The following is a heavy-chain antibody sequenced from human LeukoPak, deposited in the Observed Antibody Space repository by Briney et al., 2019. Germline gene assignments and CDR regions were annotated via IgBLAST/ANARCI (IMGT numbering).Heavy chain of an antibody. Sequence: SETLSLTCIVSGGSMSGYYWSWIRQPPGKGPEWIGHTFSSGATTYNPSLKSRVTISVDTSRSQFSLNLSSVTAADTAVYYCARRSRDGYFLDSWGQGTLVTVSS. V-gene: IGHV4-4*09. CDR1: GGSMSGYY. CDR3: ARRSRDGYFLDS. CDR2: TFSSGAT. J-gene: IGHJ4*02. D-gene: IGHD5-24*01.